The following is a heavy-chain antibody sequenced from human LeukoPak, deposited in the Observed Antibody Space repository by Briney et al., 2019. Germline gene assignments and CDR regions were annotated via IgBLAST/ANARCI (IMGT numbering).Heavy chain of an antibody. CDR3: ARLDFWSGYYLAPGNYYYYMVV. V-gene: IGHV3-11*01. Sequence: GGSLRLSCAASGFTFSDYYMSWIRQAPGKGLEWVSYISSSGSTIYYADSVKGRFTISRDNAKNSLYLQMNSLRAEDTAVYYCARLDFWSGYYLAPGNYYYYMVVWGKGTTVTVSS. J-gene: IGHJ6*03. CDR2: ISSSGSTI. D-gene: IGHD3-3*01. CDR1: GFTFSDYY.